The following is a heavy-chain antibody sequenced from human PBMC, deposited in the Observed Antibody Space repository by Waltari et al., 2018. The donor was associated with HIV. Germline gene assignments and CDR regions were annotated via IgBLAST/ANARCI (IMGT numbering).Heavy chain of an antibody. CDR2: IYYSGST. Sequence: QVQLQESGPGLVKPSETLSLTCTVSGGSISSYYWSWIRQPPGKGLEWIGYIYYSGSTNYNPSLKSRVTISVDTSKNQFSLKLSSVTAADTAVYYCARLGYDFWSGYTMVRGVEEVNWFDPWGQGTLVTVSS. J-gene: IGHJ5*02. CDR3: ARLGYDFWSGYTMVRGVEEVNWFDP. D-gene: IGHD3-3*01. V-gene: IGHV4-59*08. CDR1: GGSISSYY.